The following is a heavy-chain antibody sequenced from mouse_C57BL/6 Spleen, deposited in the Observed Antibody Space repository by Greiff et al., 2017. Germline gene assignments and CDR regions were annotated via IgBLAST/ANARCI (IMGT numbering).Heavy chain of an antibody. CDR1: GYTFTSYG. CDR3: ARGETAQAYYAMDY. J-gene: IGHJ4*01. Sequence: QVQLQQSGAELARPGASVKLSCKASGYTFTSYGISWVKQRTGQGLEWIGEIYPRSGNTYYNEKFKGKATLTADKSSSTAYMELRSLTSEDSAVXFCARGETAQAYYAMDYWGQGTSVTVSS. V-gene: IGHV1-81*01. D-gene: IGHD3-2*02. CDR2: IYPRSGNT.